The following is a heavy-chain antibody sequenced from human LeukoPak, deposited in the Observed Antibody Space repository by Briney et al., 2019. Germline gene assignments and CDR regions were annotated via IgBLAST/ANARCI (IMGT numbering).Heavy chain of an antibody. J-gene: IGHJ4*02. V-gene: IGHV3-23*01. CDR1: GFTFSSYA. D-gene: IGHD1-26*01. CDR2: IRDSGSST. Sequence: GGALRLSCAASGFTFSSYAMSWVRQAPGKGLEWVSAIRDSGSSTHYADSVKGRFTTSRDNSKNTLFLQMNGLRAEDTAIYYCAKYGPQDSGSSHFYYWGQGALVTVSS. CDR3: AKYGPQDSGSSHFYY.